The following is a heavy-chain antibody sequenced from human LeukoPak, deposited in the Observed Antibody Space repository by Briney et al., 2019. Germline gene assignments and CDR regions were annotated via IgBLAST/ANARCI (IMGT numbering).Heavy chain of an antibody. Sequence: GGSLRLSCVASGSSFSSYGMHWVRQTPGKGLEWVAFIRDDGINKFYGDSVKGRFTISRDNFKNTLNLQMNSLTAEDTAVYYCAKPRDTCYMGLAHWGQGTLVTVSS. V-gene: IGHV3-30*02. CDR2: IRDDGINK. J-gene: IGHJ4*02. CDR3: AKPRDTCYMGLAH. CDR1: GSSFSSYG. D-gene: IGHD2/OR15-2a*01.